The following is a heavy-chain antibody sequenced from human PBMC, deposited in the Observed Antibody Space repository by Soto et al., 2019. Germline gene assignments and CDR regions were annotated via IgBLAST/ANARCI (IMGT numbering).Heavy chain of an antibody. D-gene: IGHD3-9*01. CDR2: FDPEDGET. CDR1: GYTLTELS. J-gene: IGHJ6*03. CDR3: ARVDVYQDILTGSYYYYYYYMDV. V-gene: IGHV1-24*01. Sequence: ASVKVSCKVSGYTLTELSMHWVRQAPGKGLEWMGGFDPEDGETIYAQKFQGRVTMTEDTSTDTAYMELRSLRSDDTAVYYCARVDVYQDILTGSYYYYYYYMDVWGKGTTVTVSS.